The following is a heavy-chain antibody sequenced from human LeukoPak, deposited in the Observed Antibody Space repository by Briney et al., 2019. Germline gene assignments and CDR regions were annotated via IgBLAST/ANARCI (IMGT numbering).Heavy chain of an antibody. V-gene: IGHV3-74*01. Sequence: GGSLRLSCAASGFTFSSYWMHWVRQAPGKGLVWVSRINSDGSSTSYADSVKGRFTISRDNAKNTLYLQMNSLRAEDTAVYYCARGTVEMATIIPGLDYWGQGTLVTVSS. CDR2: INSDGSST. J-gene: IGHJ4*02. CDR1: GFTFSSYW. D-gene: IGHD5-24*01. CDR3: ARGTVEMATIIPGLDY.